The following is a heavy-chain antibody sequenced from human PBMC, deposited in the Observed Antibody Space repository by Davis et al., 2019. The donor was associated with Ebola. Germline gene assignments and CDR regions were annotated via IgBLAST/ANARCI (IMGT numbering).Heavy chain of an antibody. D-gene: IGHD2-8*02. CDR1: GFTLSGNA. V-gene: IGHV3-23*05. CDR2: IRGNGNT. CDR3: AREDIVLVVYQAYNWFDP. Sequence: GESLKISCAASGFTLSGNAITWVRQAPGRGLEWVADIRGNGNTYYADSVKGRFTISRDDPNSMVYVQMNSLRAEDTAVYYCAREDIVLVVYQAYNWFDPWGQGTLVTVSS. J-gene: IGHJ5*02.